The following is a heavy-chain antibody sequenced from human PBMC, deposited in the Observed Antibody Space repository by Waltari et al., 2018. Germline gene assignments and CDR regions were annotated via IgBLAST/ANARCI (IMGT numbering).Heavy chain of an antibody. CDR2: IKSKTEGGTT. V-gene: IGHV3-15*01. CDR3: TTDGDY. CDR1: GFPFSNAW. Sequence: EVQLVESGGGLVKPGGSLRLSCAPSGFPFSNAWMSWVRQAPGKGLELVGRIKSKTEGGTTDYAAPVKGRFTISRDDSKNTLYLQMNSLKTEDTAVYYCTTDGDYWGQGTLVTVSS. J-gene: IGHJ4*02.